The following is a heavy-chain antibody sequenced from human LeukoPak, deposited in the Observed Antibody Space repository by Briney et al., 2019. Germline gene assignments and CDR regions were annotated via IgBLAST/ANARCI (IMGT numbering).Heavy chain of an antibody. V-gene: IGHV3-23*01. CDR1: GGSISSYY. CDR3: AKDLYSSGWTYDY. D-gene: IGHD6-19*01. CDR2: ISGSGGST. Sequence: PSETLSLTCTVSGGSISSYYWSWIRQPPGKGLEWVSAISGSGGSTYYADSVKGRFTISRDNSKNTLYLQMNSLRAEDTAVYYCAKDLYSSGWTYDYWGQGTLVPVSS. J-gene: IGHJ4*02.